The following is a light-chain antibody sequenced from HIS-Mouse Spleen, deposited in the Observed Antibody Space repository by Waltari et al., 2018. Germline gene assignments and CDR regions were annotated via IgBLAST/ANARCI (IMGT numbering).Light chain of an antibody. V-gene: IGLV3-27*01. J-gene: IGLJ3*02. CDR2: KDR. Sequence: SYELTQPSSVSVSPGQTARITCSGDVLAKKYARWFQQKPGQAPVLVIYKDRERPSGLPGRFSGSSSGTTVTLTISGAQVEDEADYYCYSAADNNRVFGGGTKLTVL. CDR3: YSAADNNRV. CDR1: VLAKKY.